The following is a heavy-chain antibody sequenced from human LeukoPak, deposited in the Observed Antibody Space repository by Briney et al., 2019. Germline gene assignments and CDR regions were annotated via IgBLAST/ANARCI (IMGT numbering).Heavy chain of an antibody. J-gene: IGHJ4*02. CDR1: GFIFSDCA. CDR3: TRDGGSWSHLDY. V-gene: IGHV3-73*01. D-gene: IGHD2-15*01. Sequence: PGGSLKLPCAGFGFIFSDCAIHWVRQTSGKGLEWVGRIDTRDKGSATAYAASVRGRFAISGDDSASTAYLQMTGLETEDTAVYFCTRDGGSWSHLDYWGQGALVTVSS. CDR2: IDTRDKGSAT.